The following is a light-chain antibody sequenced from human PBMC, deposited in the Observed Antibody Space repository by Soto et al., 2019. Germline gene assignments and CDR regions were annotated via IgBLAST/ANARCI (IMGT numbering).Light chain of an antibody. Sequence: EIVLTQSPGTLSLSPGERATLSCRASQSVSSSYLAWYQQKPGQAPRLLIYGASSRATGIPDRFSGSGSGTDFTITISRLEPEDFAVYSCQQYGSSPNTFGQGTKLEIK. V-gene: IGKV3-20*01. CDR3: QQYGSSPNT. CDR2: GAS. J-gene: IGKJ2*01. CDR1: QSVSSSY.